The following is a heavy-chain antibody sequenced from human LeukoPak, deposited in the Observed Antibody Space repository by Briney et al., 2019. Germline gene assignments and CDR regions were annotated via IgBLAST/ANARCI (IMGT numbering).Heavy chain of an antibody. J-gene: IGHJ4*02. D-gene: IGHD6-25*01. CDR2: ISSTSAYI. CDR3: ASGSTLDY. CDR1: GFTFSSYW. Sequence: GGSLRLSCAASGFTFSSYWMHWVRQAPGKGLEWVASISSTSAYIYYADSLKGRFTISRDNAKNSLYLHLNSLKVEDTALYYCASGSTLDYWGLGTLVTVSS. V-gene: IGHV3-21*01.